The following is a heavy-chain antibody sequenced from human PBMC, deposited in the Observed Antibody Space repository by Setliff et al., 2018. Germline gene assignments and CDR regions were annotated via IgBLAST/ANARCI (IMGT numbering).Heavy chain of an antibody. D-gene: IGHD2-15*01. CDR2: IIPMFGTP. Sequence: SVKVSCKASGDSFNNYAISWVRQAPGQGLEWMGGIIPMFGTPAYAQKFQDRVTITTDESTSTAYMELDSLRSEDTAVYYCARSPAVLGIVYLDPWGQGTLVNVSS. CDR1: GDSFNNYA. J-gene: IGHJ5*02. CDR3: ARSPAVLGIVYLDP. V-gene: IGHV1-69*05.